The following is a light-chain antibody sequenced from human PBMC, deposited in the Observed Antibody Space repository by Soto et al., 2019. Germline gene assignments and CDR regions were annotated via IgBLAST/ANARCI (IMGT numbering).Light chain of an antibody. CDR1: QSVSSSY. V-gene: IGKV3D-15*01. CDR3: QQYNTWPPT. Sequence: EVVLTQSPATLSVSPGDRATLSCRASQSVSSSYLAWYQQKPGQAPRLLIYGASSRATGIPDRFSGSGSGTEFTLTISSLQSEDFVIYYCQQYNTWPPTFGQGTKVDIK. CDR2: GAS. J-gene: IGKJ1*01.